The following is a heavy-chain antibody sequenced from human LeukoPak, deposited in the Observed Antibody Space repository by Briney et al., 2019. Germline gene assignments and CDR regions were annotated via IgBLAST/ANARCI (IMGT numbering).Heavy chain of an antibody. Sequence: GASVKVSCKASRGTFSSYGISWVRQAPGQGLEWKGGVIAIFGRVKYGQKFQGRATITTDESTSTAYMELSSLTSEDTGVYYCARGELGDSSGFSFFDYWGQGTLVTVSS. V-gene: IGHV1-69*05. CDR1: RGTFSSYG. CDR3: ARGELGDSSGFSFFDY. J-gene: IGHJ4*02. D-gene: IGHD3-22*01. CDR2: VIAIFGRV.